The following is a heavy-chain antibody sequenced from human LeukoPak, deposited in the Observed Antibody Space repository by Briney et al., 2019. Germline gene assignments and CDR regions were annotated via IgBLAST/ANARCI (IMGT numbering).Heavy chain of an antibody. Sequence: SVKVSCTASGGTFSSYAISWVRQAPGQGLEWMGGIIPIFGTANYAQKFQGRVTITADESTSTAYMELSSLRSEDTAVYYCARRVYGSGSYYSPGAFDYWGQGTLVTVSS. CDR1: GGTFSSYA. V-gene: IGHV1-69*13. CDR3: ARRVYGSGSYYSPGAFDY. CDR2: IIPIFGTA. D-gene: IGHD3-10*01. J-gene: IGHJ4*02.